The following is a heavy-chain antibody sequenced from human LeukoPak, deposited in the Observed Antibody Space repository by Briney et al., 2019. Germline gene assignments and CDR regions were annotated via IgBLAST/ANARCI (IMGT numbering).Heavy chain of an antibody. V-gene: IGHV3-NL1*01. CDR3: AKDQPRGYSYGYPDY. D-gene: IGHD5-18*01. CDR1: GFTFSSYG. CDR2: IASGSNTI. J-gene: IGHJ4*02. Sequence: PGGSLSLSCAASGFTFSSYGMNWVRQAPGKGLEWVSSIASGSNTINYADSVKGRFTISRDNSKNTLYLQMNSLRAEGTAVYYCAKDQPRGYSYGYPDYWGQGTLVTVSS.